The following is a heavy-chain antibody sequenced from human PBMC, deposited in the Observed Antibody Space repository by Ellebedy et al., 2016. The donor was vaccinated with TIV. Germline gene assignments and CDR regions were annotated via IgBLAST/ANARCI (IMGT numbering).Heavy chain of an antibody. V-gene: IGHV4-38-2*02. J-gene: IGHJ3*02. Sequence: SETLSLTCTVSGYSISSGYYWGWIRQPPGKGLEWIGSFYHSGSTYYNPSLKRRVTISVDRSKNQLSLKLSSVTAVDTAVYYCATFRNLDAFDIWGQGTMVTVSS. CDR3: ATFRNLDAFDI. CDR2: FYHSGST. CDR1: GYSISSGYY.